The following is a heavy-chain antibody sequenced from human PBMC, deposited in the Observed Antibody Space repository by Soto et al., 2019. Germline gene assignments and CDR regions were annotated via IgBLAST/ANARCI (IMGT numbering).Heavy chain of an antibody. CDR3: ARGLTLVETRYFDY. V-gene: IGHV4-34*01. D-gene: IGHD2-8*02. Sequence: SETLSLTCAVYGGSFSGYYWSWIRQPPGKGLEWIGEINHSGSTNYNPSLKSRVTISVDTSKNQFSLKLSSVTAADTAVYYCARGLTLVETRYFDYWGQGTLVTVPQ. CDR2: INHSGST. J-gene: IGHJ4*02. CDR1: GGSFSGYY.